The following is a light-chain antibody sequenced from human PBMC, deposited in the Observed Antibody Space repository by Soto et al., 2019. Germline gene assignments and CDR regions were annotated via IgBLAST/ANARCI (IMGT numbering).Light chain of an antibody. CDR3: QQYNNWPRT. Sequence: EIVMTQSPATLSVSPGERATLSCRASQSVSSNLAWYQQTPGQAPRLLIYGASTRATGIPARFSGSGSGTEFTLTISSLHSEDFVVYYCQQYNNWPRTFGQGTKLEIK. CDR2: GAS. V-gene: IGKV3-15*01. J-gene: IGKJ1*01. CDR1: QSVSSN.